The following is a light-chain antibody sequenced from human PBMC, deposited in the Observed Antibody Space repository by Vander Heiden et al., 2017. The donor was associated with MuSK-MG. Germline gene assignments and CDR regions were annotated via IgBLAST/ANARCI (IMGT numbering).Light chain of an antibody. CDR2: DVS. CDR1: SSDVGGYNY. Sequence: QSALTQPASVSVSPGQSITISCTGTSSDVGGYNYVSWYQQHPGKAPKLMIYDVSNRPSGVSNRFSGSKSGNTASLTISGLQAEDEADYYCSSYTSSSTLVVFGGGTKLTVL. CDR3: SSYTSSSTLVV. J-gene: IGLJ2*01. V-gene: IGLV2-14*01.